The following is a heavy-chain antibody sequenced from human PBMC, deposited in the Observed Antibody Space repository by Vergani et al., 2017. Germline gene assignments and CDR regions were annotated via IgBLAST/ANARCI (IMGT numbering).Heavy chain of an antibody. CDR1: GYSISRGYY. CDR2: VFHSGSA. V-gene: IGHV4-38-2*02. CDR3: ARDLRGGMDV. D-gene: IGHD4-17*01. J-gene: IGHJ6*02. Sequence: QVQLQESGPGLVKPSETLSLTCSVSGYSISRGYYWGWIRQPPGKGLGWIATVFHSGSAYYNPSLRRRVTILVETSKNQFSLKLSSVTAADTAVYFCARDLRGGMDVWGQGTTVTVYS.